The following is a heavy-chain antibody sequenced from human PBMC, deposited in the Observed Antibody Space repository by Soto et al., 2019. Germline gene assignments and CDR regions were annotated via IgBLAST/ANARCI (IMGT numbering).Heavy chain of an antibody. CDR1: GGSFSGYY. CDR2: IKHSGST. V-gene: IGHV4-34*01. CDR3: ARGLKRMVRGVQFDP. D-gene: IGHD3-10*01. Sequence: QVQLQQWGAGLLKPSETLSLTCAVYGGSFSGYYWSWIRQPPGKGLEWIGEIKHSGSTNYNPSLKSRVTISVDTSNNQFSMKMSSVTAADTAVYYCARGLKRMVRGVQFDPWGQGTLVTVSS. J-gene: IGHJ5*02.